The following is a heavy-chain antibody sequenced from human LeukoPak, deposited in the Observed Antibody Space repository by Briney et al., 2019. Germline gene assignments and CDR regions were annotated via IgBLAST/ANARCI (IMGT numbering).Heavy chain of an antibody. CDR3: ARGYDYGDYVVDY. D-gene: IGHD4-17*01. V-gene: IGHV3-21*01. CDR1: GFTFSSYS. CDR2: ISSSSSYI. J-gene: IGHJ4*02. Sequence: GGSLRLSCAASGFTFSSYSMNWVRQAPGKGLEWXSSISSSSSYIYYADSVKGRFTISRDNAKNSLYLQMNSLRAEDTAVYYCARGYDYGDYVVDYWGQGTLVTVSS.